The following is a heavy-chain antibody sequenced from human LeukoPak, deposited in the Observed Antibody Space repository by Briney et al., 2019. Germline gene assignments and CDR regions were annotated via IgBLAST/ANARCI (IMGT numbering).Heavy chain of an antibody. Sequence: PGGSLRLSCAASGFTFSDYYMSWIRQAPGKGLEWVSYISSSGSTIYYADSVKGRFTISRDNAKNSLYLQMNSLRAEDTAVYYCASLGVTTVTNARPFDYWGQGTLVTVSS. CDR2: ISSSGSTI. CDR1: GFTFSDYY. CDR3: ASLGVTTVTNARPFDY. V-gene: IGHV3-11*01. D-gene: IGHD4-17*01. J-gene: IGHJ4*02.